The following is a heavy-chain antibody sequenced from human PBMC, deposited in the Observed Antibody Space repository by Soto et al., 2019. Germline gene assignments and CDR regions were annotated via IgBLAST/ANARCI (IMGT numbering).Heavy chain of an antibody. Sequence: QVQLVESGGGVVQPGRSLRLSCAASGFTFSSYAMHWVRQAPGKGLEWVAVISYDGSNKYYVDSVKGRFTISRDNSKNTLYLQMNSLRAEDTAVYYCARDRGSSSWYSYYYYGMDVWGQGTTVTVSS. J-gene: IGHJ6*02. D-gene: IGHD6-13*01. CDR2: ISYDGSNK. CDR1: GFTFSSYA. V-gene: IGHV3-30-3*01. CDR3: ARDRGSSSWYSYYYYGMDV.